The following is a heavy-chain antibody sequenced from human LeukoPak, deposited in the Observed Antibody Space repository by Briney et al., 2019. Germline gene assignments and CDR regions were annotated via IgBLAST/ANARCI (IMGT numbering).Heavy chain of an antibody. V-gene: IGHV4-59*12. J-gene: IGHJ3*02. CDR2: IYYSGST. CDR1: GGSISSYY. D-gene: IGHD6-19*01. CDR3: ASFWYSSGWYPNAFDI. Sequence: SETLSLTCTVSGGSISSYYWSWIRQPPGKGLEWIGYIYYSGSTNYNPSLKSRVTISADTSKNQFSLKLSSVTAADTAVYYCASFWYSSGWYPNAFDIWGQGTMVTVSS.